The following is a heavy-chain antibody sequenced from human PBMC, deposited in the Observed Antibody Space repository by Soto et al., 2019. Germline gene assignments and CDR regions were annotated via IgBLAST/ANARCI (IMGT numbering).Heavy chain of an antibody. J-gene: IGHJ4*02. CDR1: GGTCXSDA. Sequence: SGKVSCKAPGGTCXSDAMSWRRQAPEQGLGWMGGIIPIFGTANYAQKFQGRVTITADESTSTAYMELSSLRSEDTAVYYCARVWLGSCSSTSCSRGDYWGQGTVVTVSS. CDR3: ARVWLGSCSSTSCSRGDY. V-gene: IGHV1-69*13. CDR2: IIPIFGTA. D-gene: IGHD2-2*01.